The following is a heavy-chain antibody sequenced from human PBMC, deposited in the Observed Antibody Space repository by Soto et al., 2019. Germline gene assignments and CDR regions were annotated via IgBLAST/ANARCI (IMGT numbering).Heavy chain of an antibody. D-gene: IGHD3-22*01. CDR3: ARGKDYYDSSGYFYWFDP. J-gene: IGHJ5*02. Sequence: ASVKVSCKASGYTFTSYYINWVLQATGEGLEWMGWMNPNSGNTGYAQKFQGRVTMTRNTSISTAYMELSSLRSEDTAVYYCARGKDYYDSSGYFYWFDPWGQGTLVTVSS. V-gene: IGHV1-8*01. CDR2: MNPNSGNT. CDR1: GYTFTSYY.